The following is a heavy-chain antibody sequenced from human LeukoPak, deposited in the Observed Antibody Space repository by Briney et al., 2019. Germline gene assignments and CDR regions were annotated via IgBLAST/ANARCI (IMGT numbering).Heavy chain of an antibody. CDR2: IWYDGSNK. CDR1: GFTFSSYA. J-gene: IGHJ4*02. CDR3: ARIGKRHWMDY. V-gene: IGHV3-33*01. Sequence: GGSLRLSCAASGFTFSSYAMHWVRQAPGKGLEWVAFIWYDGSNKDYTDSVKGRFTISRDNAKNRLHLQMNSLRAEDTAVYYCARIGKRHWMDYWGQGTLVTVSS. D-gene: IGHD1-1*01.